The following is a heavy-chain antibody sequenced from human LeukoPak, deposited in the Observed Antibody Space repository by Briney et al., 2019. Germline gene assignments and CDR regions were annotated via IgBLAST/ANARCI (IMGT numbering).Heavy chain of an antibody. J-gene: IGHJ4*02. D-gene: IGHD5-12*01. Sequence: ASVKVSCKASGYTFTSYGISWVRQAPGQGLERMGWISAHNGNTNYAQMLQDRVTMTRDTSTSTAYMDLRNLRSDDTAVYYCARRVPRGYGGYDIDYWGQGTLVTVSS. V-gene: IGHV1-18*01. CDR2: ISAHNGNT. CDR1: GYTFTSYG. CDR3: ARRVPRGYGGYDIDY.